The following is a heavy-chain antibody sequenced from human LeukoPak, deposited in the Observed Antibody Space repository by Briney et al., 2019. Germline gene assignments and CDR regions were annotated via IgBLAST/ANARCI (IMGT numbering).Heavy chain of an antibody. J-gene: IGHJ4*02. V-gene: IGHV4-61*02. CDR3: ARAVYDFWSGYYTTHFDY. CDR2: IYTSGST. CDR1: GGSISSGSYY. D-gene: IGHD3-3*01. Sequence: SETLSLTCTVSGGSISSGSYYWSWIRQPAGKGLEWIGRIYTSGSTNYNPSLKSRVTISVDTSKNQFSLKLSSVTAADTAVYYCARAVYDFWSGYYTTHFDYWGQGTLVTVSS.